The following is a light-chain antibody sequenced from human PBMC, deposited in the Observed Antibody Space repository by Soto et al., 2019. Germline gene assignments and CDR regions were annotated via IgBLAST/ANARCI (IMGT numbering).Light chain of an antibody. V-gene: IGLV4-69*01. CDR1: SGHSSYA. CDR2: LDSDGSH. Sequence: QPVLTQSPSASASLGASVKLTCTLSSGHSSYAIAWHQQQPETGPRYLLKLDSDGSHSTGDWIPDRFSGSSSAAERSLTISSPQSEDDADYYCQTWGTGTVVFGGGTKLTVL. J-gene: IGLJ2*01. CDR3: QTWGTGTVV.